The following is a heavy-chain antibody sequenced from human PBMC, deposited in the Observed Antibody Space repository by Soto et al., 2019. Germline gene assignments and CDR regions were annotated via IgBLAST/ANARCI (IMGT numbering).Heavy chain of an antibody. CDR2: IYPDDSDT. CDR1: GYSFTKYW. J-gene: IGHJ3*02. CDR3: ARPVGYCSGGSCRNDAFDI. Sequence: GESLKISCKGSGYSFTKYWLGWVRQMPGKGLEWMGIIYPDDSDTRYSPSFQGQVTFSADKSINTAYLQWSSLKASDTAIYYCARPVGYCSGGSCRNDAFDIWGQGTMVTVSS. D-gene: IGHD2-15*01. V-gene: IGHV5-51*01.